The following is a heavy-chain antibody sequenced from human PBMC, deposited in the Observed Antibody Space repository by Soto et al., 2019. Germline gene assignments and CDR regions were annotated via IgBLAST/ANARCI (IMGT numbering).Heavy chain of an antibody. CDR1: GYTFTGYY. Sequence: VKVSCKAPGYTFTGYYMHWVRQAPGQGLEWMGWINPNSGGTNYAQKFQGWVTMTRDTSISTAYMELSRLRSDDTAVYFCARGPLGYCRGGSCFIAYWGQGTLVTVS. V-gene: IGHV1-2*04. CDR2: INPNSGGT. D-gene: IGHD2-15*01. CDR3: ARGPLGYCRGGSCFIAY. J-gene: IGHJ4*02.